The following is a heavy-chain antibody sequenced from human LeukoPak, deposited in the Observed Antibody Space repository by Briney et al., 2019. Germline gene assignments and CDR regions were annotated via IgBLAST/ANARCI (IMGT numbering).Heavy chain of an antibody. D-gene: IGHD2/OR15-2a*01. V-gene: IGHV1-8*01. CDR2: VNPNSGNQ. Sequence: ASVKVSCKASGYTFTSFDINWVRQAPGQGLEWMGWVNPNSGNQGYAQKFQGRLTMYRNTSITTAYMELSSLRSEDTAVYYCARRYLLYRDALDIWGQGTMVTVSS. J-gene: IGHJ3*02. CDR3: ARRYLLYRDALDI. CDR1: GYTFTSFD.